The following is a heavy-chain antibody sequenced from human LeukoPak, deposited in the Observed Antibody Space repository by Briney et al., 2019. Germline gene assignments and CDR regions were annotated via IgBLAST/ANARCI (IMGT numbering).Heavy chain of an antibody. CDR3: ARVIAAAGMGIDY. CDR2: IYHSGST. CDR1: GGSISSSNW. V-gene: IGHV4-4*02. J-gene: IGHJ4*02. D-gene: IGHD6-13*01. Sequence: SETLSLTCTVSGGSISSSNWWSWVRQPPGKGLEWIGEIYHSGSTNYNPSLKSRVTISVDKSKNQFSLKLSSVTAADTAVYYCARVIAAAGMGIDYWGQGTLVTVSS.